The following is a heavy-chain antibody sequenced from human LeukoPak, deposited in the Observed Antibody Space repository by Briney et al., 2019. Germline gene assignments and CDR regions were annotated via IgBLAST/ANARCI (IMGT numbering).Heavy chain of an antibody. CDR3: ARGPGSMDV. J-gene: IGHJ6*02. CDR1: GFTFSDYW. V-gene: IGHV3-74*01. CDR2: INTDGSIT. Sequence: GGFLRLSCAASGFTFSDYWIHWVRQAPGKGLVWVSRINTDGSITNYADSVKGRFTISRDNAKNTLYLQMSSLRAEDTAVYYCARGPGSMDVWGQGTTVTVSS.